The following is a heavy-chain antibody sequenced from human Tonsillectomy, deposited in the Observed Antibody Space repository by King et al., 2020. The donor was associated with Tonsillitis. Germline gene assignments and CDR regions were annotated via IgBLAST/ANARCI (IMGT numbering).Heavy chain of an antibody. V-gene: IGHV4-31*03. J-gene: IGHJ4*02. CDR1: GGSISGSNYF. Sequence: QLQESGPGLVKPSQTLSLNCTVSGGSISGSNYFWSWIRQHPGKGLEWIGYIFYSGSTFYNPSLKSRVTISVDTSKNQFSLKLTSVTAADTAVHYCARERVYCSTTSCYFMDFWGQGTLVTVSS. CDR2: IFYSGST. D-gene: IGHD2-2*01. CDR3: ARERVYCSTTSCYFMDF.